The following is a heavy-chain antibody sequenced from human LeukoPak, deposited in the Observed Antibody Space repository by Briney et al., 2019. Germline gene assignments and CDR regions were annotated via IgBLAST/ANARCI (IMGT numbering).Heavy chain of an antibody. Sequence: GGPVGFSGEASGFTFGSYAMTCVRRAPGKGWEWVSTISGNGDDTFYADSVEGRFTISRDNSKSTLFLQMNSLRAEDTAIYFCAKDDTPARWLRSPQLFDYWGQGTLVTVSS. CDR3: AKDDTPARWLRSPQLFDY. V-gene: IGHV3-23*01. CDR1: GFTFGSYA. CDR2: ISGNGDDT. D-gene: IGHD5-12*01. J-gene: IGHJ4*02.